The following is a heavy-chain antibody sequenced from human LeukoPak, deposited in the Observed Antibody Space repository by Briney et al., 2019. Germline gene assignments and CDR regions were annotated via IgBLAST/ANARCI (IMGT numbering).Heavy chain of an antibody. Sequence: SETLSLTCTVSGGSISSSYCSWIRQPAGKGLEWIGRIYTTGSTESTDFNPSLKSRVTMSVDTSKNQFSLRLGSVTAADTAVYYCAGFGAGSYYWGQGTLVTVSS. D-gene: IGHD3-10*01. V-gene: IGHV4-4*07. CDR1: GGSISSSY. J-gene: IGHJ4*02. CDR3: AGFGAGSYY. CDR2: IYTTGSTEST.